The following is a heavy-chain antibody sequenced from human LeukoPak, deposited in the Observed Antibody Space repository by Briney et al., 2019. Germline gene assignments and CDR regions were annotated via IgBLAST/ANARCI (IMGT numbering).Heavy chain of an antibody. J-gene: IGHJ4*02. CDR1: GFTFSSYA. CDR3: ARLVARGRFYFDY. D-gene: IGHD5-12*01. Sequence: GGSLRLSCAASGFTFSSYAMSWVRQAPGKGLEWVSHINNNGGSTSYADSVKGRFTISRDNSKNTLYLQMNSPRAEDTAVYYCARLVARGRFYFDYWGQGTLVTVSS. V-gene: IGHV3-23*05. CDR2: INNNGGST.